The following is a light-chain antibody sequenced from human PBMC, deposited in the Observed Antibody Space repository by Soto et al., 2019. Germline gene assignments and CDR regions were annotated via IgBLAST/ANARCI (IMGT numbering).Light chain of an antibody. CDR1: TSNIGSHS. CDR3: ATWDDSLKGV. Sequence: QSVLTQPPSASGTPGQRVTISCSGSTSNIGSHSVNWFQHLPGTAPKLLINTNNQRPSGVPDRFSGYKSGTSASLVISGLQSEDEADYYCATWDDSLKGVFGNGTKVTVL. CDR2: TNN. J-gene: IGLJ1*01. V-gene: IGLV1-44*01.